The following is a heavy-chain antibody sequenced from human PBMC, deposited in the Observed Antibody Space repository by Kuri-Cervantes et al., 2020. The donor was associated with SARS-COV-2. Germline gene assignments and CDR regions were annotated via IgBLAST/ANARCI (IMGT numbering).Heavy chain of an antibody. CDR2: INPNSGGT. CDR3: ARSQLLWFGERRYYFDY. D-gene: IGHD3-10*01. CDR1: GYTLTELS. J-gene: IGHJ4*02. Sequence: ASVKVSCKVSGYTLTELSMHWVRQAPGQGLEWMGWINPNSGGTNYAQKFQGRVTMTRDTSISTAYMELSRLRSDDTAVYYCARSQLLWFGERRYYFDYWGQGTLVTVSS. V-gene: IGHV1-2*02.